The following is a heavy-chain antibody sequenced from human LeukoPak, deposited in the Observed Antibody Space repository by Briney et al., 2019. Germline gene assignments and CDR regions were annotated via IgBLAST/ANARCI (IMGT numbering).Heavy chain of an antibody. CDR3: ARGLSGRYSFGP. D-gene: IGHD1-26*01. V-gene: IGHV4-4*07. CDR1: AGSISGYY. CDR2: IYPSGST. Sequence: SETLSLTCTVSAGSISGYYWSWLRQPAGKGLEWIGLIYPSGSTNYNPSLKSRVTMSVDTSMNQFSLKLSSVTAADTAVYYCARGLSGRYSFGPWGQGTPVTVSS. J-gene: IGHJ5*02.